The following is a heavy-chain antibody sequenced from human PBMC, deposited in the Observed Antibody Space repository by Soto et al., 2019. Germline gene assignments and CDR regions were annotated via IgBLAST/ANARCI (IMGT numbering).Heavy chain of an antibody. J-gene: IGHJ4*02. V-gene: IGHV1-2*02. CDR3: ARRYCSGGSCYPDY. CDR1: GYTFSDYY. Sequence: GASVKVSCKASGYTFSDYYMHWVRQAPGQGLEWMGWINPDSGGTNYAERFQGRVTMTRDTSISTAYMELRRLISDDTAVYYCARRYCSGGSCYPDYWGQGTLVT. CDR2: INPDSGGT. D-gene: IGHD2-15*01.